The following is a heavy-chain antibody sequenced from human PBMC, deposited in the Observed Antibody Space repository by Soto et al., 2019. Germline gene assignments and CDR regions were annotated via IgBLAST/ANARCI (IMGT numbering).Heavy chain of an antibody. Sequence: GSLILSCAASGFTFSSDAMSWVRQAPGKGLEWVSAISGSGGSTYYADSVKGRFTISRDNSKNTLYLQMNSLRAEDTAVYYCATSFLLVVVVAVEKMFDYWGQGTLVTVSS. D-gene: IGHD2-15*01. CDR3: ATSFLLVVVVAVEKMFDY. J-gene: IGHJ4*02. V-gene: IGHV3-23*01. CDR1: GFTFSSDA. CDR2: ISGSGGST.